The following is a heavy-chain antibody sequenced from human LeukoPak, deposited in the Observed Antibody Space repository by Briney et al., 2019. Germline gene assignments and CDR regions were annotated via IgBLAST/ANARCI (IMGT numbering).Heavy chain of an antibody. Sequence: ASVKVSCKASGYTFTSYGISWVRQAPGQGLEWMGWISAYNGNTNYAQKLQGRVTMTTDTSTSTAYMELRSLRSDDTAVYYCARDRILGYCSGGTCFDHFDYWGQGTLVTVSS. D-gene: IGHD2-15*01. CDR1: GYTFTSYG. V-gene: IGHV1-18*01. J-gene: IGHJ4*02. CDR3: ARDRILGYCSGGTCFDHFDY. CDR2: ISAYNGNT.